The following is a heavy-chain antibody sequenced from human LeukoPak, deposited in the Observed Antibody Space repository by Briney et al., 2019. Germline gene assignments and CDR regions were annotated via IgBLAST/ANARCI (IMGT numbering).Heavy chain of an antibody. CDR3: VRDRGALQYFDY. Sequence: PGGSLRLSCAASGFTFRNHGMHWIRQAPGKGLEWVAIIWYDGSNKYYAASVNGQFTISRDNSKNTLYLQMNSLRDDDTAVYYCVRDRGALQYFDYWGQGTLVTVSS. CDR2: IWYDGSNK. J-gene: IGHJ4*02. V-gene: IGHV3-33*01. CDR1: GFTFRNHG. D-gene: IGHD2/OR15-2a*01.